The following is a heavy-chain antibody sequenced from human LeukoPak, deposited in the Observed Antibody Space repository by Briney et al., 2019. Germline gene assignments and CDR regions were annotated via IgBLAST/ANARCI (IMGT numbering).Heavy chain of an antibody. V-gene: IGHV4-39*01. D-gene: IGHD3-3*01. J-gene: IGHJ5*02. Sequence: KTSETLSLTCTVSGGFISSSSNYWGWIRQPPGKGLEWIGSIYYSGSTYYNPSLKSRVTIPVDTSKNQFSLKLSSVTAADTAVYYCARPRITIFGVVTHGGNWFDPWGQGTLVTVSS. CDR1: GGFISSSSNY. CDR2: IYYSGST. CDR3: ARPRITIFGVVTHGGNWFDP.